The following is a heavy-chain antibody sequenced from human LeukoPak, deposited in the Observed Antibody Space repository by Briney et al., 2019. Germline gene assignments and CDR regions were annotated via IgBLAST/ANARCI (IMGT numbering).Heavy chain of an antibody. J-gene: IGHJ4*02. Sequence: GESLRLSCAASGFTFSDYSMNWVRQAPGRGLEWVSSISSSSSYIFYADSVRGRFSISRDNAKNSLYLQMNSLRAEDTAVYYCARYDGYYSDYWGQGTLVTVSS. V-gene: IGHV3-21*01. CDR2: ISSSSSYI. CDR3: ARYDGYYSDY. CDR1: GFTFSDYS. D-gene: IGHD5-24*01.